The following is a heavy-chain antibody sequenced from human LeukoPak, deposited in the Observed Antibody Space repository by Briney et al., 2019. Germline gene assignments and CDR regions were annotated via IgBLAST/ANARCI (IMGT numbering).Heavy chain of an antibody. D-gene: IGHD2-2*02. J-gene: IGHJ5*02. V-gene: IGHV5-51*01. CDR3: ARHRGVVVPAAIPRGWFDP. CDR2: IYPGDSDT. Sequence: GESLKISCKGSGYSFTSYWIGWVRQMPGKGLEWMGIIYPGDSDTRYSPSFQGQVTISADKSISTAYLQWSSLKASDTAMYYCARHRGVVVPAAIPRGWFDPWGQGTLVTVSS. CDR1: GYSFTSYW.